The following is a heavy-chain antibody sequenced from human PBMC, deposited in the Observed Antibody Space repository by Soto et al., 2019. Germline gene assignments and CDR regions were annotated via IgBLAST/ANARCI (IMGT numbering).Heavy chain of an antibody. Sequence: EVQLVESGGGLVQPGGSLRLSCEASGFTFRNYDMHWVRQGTGKGLEWVSGISAAGDPDYADSVEGRFTISRENAQNSFFLQMNGVRVGETAVYYCATTDRDFYGLDVWGQGTRVIVSS. V-gene: IGHV3-13*05. CDR2: ISAAGDP. CDR1: GFTFRNYD. CDR3: ATTDRDFYGLDV. D-gene: IGHD1-1*01. J-gene: IGHJ6*02.